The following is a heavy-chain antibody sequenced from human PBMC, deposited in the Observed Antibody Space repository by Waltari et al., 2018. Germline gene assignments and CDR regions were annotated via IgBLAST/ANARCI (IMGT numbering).Heavy chain of an antibody. Sequence: QVRLQESGPGLVEPSQTLSLPCSVSGDSISSGAYQWAWIRQRPGEGLEWIGNRRHDGRNSYNPALKTRVSISEDRSKNHFSLRLASVAAADTALYFCAKDFSSVLGGWFDPWVQGTLVTVSS. CDR1: GDSISSGAYQ. V-gene: IGHV4-30-2*01. J-gene: IGHJ5*02. D-gene: IGHD3-22*01. CDR3: AKDFSSVLGGWFDP. CDR2: RRHDGRN.